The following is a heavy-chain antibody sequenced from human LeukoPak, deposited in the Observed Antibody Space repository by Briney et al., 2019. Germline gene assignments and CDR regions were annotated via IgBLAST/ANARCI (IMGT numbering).Heavy chain of an antibody. J-gene: IGHJ4*02. V-gene: IGHV4-39*01. Sequence: GSLRLSCTASGFIFNNYGMNWIRQPPGKGLEWIGSIYYSGSTYYNPSLKSRVTISVDTSKNQFSLKLSSVTAADTAVYYCARLITISPAYYFDYWGQGTLVTVSS. CDR2: IYYSGST. CDR3: ARLITISPAYYFDY. CDR1: GFIFNNYG. D-gene: IGHD3-3*01.